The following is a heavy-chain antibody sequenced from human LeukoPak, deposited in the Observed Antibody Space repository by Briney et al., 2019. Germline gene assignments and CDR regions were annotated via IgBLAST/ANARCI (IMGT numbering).Heavy chain of an antibody. J-gene: IGHJ4*02. CDR3: ARDGGDYGDPSSY. D-gene: IGHD4-17*01. Sequence: PSETLSLTCTVSGYSTSSGYYWGWIRQPPGKGLEWIGSIYHSGSTYYNPSLKSRVTISVDTSKNQFSLKLSSVTAADTAVYYCARDGGDYGDPSSYWGQGTLVTVSS. V-gene: IGHV4-38-2*02. CDR1: GYSTSSGYY. CDR2: IYHSGST.